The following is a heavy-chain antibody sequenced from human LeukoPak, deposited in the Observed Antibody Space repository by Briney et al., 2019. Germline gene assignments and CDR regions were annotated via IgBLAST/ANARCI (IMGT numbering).Heavy chain of an antibody. CDR3: ASGYFDSSGYRTADVFDY. J-gene: IGHJ4*02. V-gene: IGHV1-2*02. Sequence: ASVKVSCKASGYTFSACYMHWVRQAPGQGLEWMGWMNPNNGGTNYAQTSQGRVTMTRDTSINTAYMELSRLRSDDTAVYYCASGYFDSSGYRTADVFDYWGQGTLVTVSS. CDR1: GYTFSACY. D-gene: IGHD3-22*01. CDR2: MNPNNGGT.